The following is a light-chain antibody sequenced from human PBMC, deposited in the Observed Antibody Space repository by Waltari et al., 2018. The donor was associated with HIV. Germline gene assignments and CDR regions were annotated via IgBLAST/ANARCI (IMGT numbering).Light chain of an antibody. Sequence: EIVLTQSPGTLSLSPGGRATLSCRASQSVSSYYLAWYQQKPGQAPRLLIYGASGRATGIPDRFSGSGSGTDFTLTISRLEPEDFAVYYCQQYGSSREATFGEGTKVEIK. J-gene: IGKJ4*01. CDR1: QSVSSYY. CDR3: QQYGSSREAT. CDR2: GAS. V-gene: IGKV3-20*01.